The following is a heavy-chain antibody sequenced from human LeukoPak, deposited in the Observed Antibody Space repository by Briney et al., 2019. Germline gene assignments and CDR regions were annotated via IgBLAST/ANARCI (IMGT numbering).Heavy chain of an antibody. V-gene: IGHV4-39*01. D-gene: IGHD5-24*01. J-gene: IGHJ3*02. CDR3: ATPGERGADVEMATKPDDDDAFDI. Sequence: PSETLSLTCTVSGVSISSSNSYWGWIRQPPGKGLEWIGSIYYSGNTYYNASLKSQVSISIDTSKNQFSLRLTSVTAADTAVYYCATPGERGADVEMATKPDDDDAFDIWGQGTMVTVSS. CDR1: GVSISSSNSY. CDR2: IYYSGNT.